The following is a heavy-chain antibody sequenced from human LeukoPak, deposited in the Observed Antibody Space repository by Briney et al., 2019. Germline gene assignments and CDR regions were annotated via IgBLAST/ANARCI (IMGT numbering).Heavy chain of an antibody. CDR2: IRYDGSNK. CDR1: GFTFSSYG. D-gene: IGHD1-1*01. CDR3: AKPPGNNWNAVYFDY. J-gene: IGHJ4*02. V-gene: IGHV3-30*02. Sequence: PGGSLRLSCAASGFTFSSYGMHWVRQAPGKGLEWVAFIRYDGSNKYYADSVKGRFTISRDNSKNTLYLQMNSLRAEDTAVYYCAKPPGNNWNAVYFDYWGQGTLVTVSS.